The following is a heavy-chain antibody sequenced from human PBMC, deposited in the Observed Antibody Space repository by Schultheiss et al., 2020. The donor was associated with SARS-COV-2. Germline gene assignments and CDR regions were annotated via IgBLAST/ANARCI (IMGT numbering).Heavy chain of an antibody. Sequence: SGPTLVKPTQTLTLTCTFSGFSLSTSGVGVGWIRQPPGKALEWLALIYWDDDKRYSTSLKTRLTISKDTSKNQVVLTMTNMDPVDTATYYCARSGSSSFRANGMDVWGQGTTVTVSS. CDR2: IYWDDDK. D-gene: IGHD6-6*01. CDR1: GFSLSTSGVG. CDR3: ARSGSSSFRANGMDV. V-gene: IGHV2-5*02. J-gene: IGHJ6*02.